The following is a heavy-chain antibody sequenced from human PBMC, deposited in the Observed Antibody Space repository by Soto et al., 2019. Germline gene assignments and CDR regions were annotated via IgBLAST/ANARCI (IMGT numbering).Heavy chain of an antibody. D-gene: IGHD6-13*01. CDR1: GFTFSSYS. Sequence: GGSLRLSCAASGFTFSSYSMNWVRQAPGKGLEWVSSISSSSSYIYYADSVKGRFTISRDNAKNSLYLQMNSLRAEDTAVYYCARDPRFSSSWSSDNWFDPWGQGTLVTVSS. CDR2: ISSSSSYI. J-gene: IGHJ5*02. V-gene: IGHV3-21*01. CDR3: ARDPRFSSSWSSDNWFDP.